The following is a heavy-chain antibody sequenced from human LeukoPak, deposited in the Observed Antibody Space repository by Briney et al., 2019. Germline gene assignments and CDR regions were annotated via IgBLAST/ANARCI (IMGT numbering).Heavy chain of an antibody. V-gene: IGHV1-24*01. CDR1: GYTLTELS. D-gene: IGHD5-18*01. CDR2: FDAEDVES. CDR3: ATGRTLWLLLRM. J-gene: IGHJ4*02. Sequence: ASVKVSCQFSGYTLTELSMHWVRPAPGKELEWMGGFDAEDVESIYAQKLQGRVTKAEDTSTDTAYMELSSLRSEDTAVYYCATGRTLWLLLRMWGQGTLVTVSS.